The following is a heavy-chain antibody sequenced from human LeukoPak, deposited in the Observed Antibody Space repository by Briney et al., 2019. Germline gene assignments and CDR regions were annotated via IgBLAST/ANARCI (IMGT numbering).Heavy chain of an antibody. J-gene: IGHJ4*02. V-gene: IGHV1-69*06. Sequence: SVKVSCKASGGTFSSYAISWVRQAPGQGLEWMGGIIPIFGTANYAQKFQGRVTITADKSTNTAFMDLSSLRSEDTAVYYCARNRDLDYWGQGTLVTVSS. CDR2: IIPIFGTA. CDR3: ARNRDLDY. CDR1: GGTFSSYA. D-gene: IGHD2/OR15-2a*01.